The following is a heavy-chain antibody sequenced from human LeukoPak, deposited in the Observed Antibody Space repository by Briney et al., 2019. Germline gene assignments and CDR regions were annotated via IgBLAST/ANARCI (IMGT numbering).Heavy chain of an antibody. CDR2: ISGSGGST. CDR1: GFTFSSYA. Sequence: GGSLGLSCAASGFTFSSYAMSWVRQAPGKGLEWVSAISGSGGSTYYADSVKGRFTISRDNSKNTLYLQMNSLRAADTAVYYCAKAPYYDFWSGYYYPPFDYWGQGTLVTVSS. J-gene: IGHJ4*02. CDR3: AKAPYYDFWSGYYYPPFDY. V-gene: IGHV3-23*01. D-gene: IGHD3-3*01.